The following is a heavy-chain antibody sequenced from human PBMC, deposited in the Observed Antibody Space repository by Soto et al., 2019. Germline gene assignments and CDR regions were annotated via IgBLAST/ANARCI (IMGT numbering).Heavy chain of an antibody. D-gene: IGHD3-22*01. Sequence: GGSLRLSCAASGFTGSCNYMTWVRQAPGKGLEWVSVIYSGGSTYYADSVRGRFTISRDKPKNTVYRQMNSLRPEDTAVFYCARALRDSRGNSGAVAYWGQGTLVTVSS. CDR1: GFTGSCNY. CDR3: ARALRDSRGNSGAVAY. CDR2: IYSGGST. V-gene: IGHV3-53*01. J-gene: IGHJ4*02.